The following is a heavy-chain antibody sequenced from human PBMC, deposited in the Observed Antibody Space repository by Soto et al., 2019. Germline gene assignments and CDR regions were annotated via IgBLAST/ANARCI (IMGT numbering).Heavy chain of an antibody. J-gene: IGHJ4*02. D-gene: IGHD5-18*01. CDR2: ISDRGGST. CDR1: GFTFSNYA. V-gene: IGHV3-23*01. CDR3: ARLPYSYVSFYFFDF. Sequence: GGSLRLSFAASGFTFSNYAVSWVRQSPGRGLEWVASISDRGGSTKYADSVNGRFTISRDNSRNTLFLQMDTLRAEDTAVYYCARLPYSYVSFYFFDFWGQGTLVTVSS.